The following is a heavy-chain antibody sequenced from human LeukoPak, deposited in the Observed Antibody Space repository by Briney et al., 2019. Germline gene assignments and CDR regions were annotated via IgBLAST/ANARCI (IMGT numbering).Heavy chain of an antibody. J-gene: IGHJ6*03. CDR2: MNPNSGNT. V-gene: IGHV1-8*01. Sequence: ASVKVSCKASGYTFTSYDINWVRQATGQGLEWMGWMNPNSGNTGYAQKFQGRVTMTRNTSISTAYMELSILRSEDTAVYYCARTKPSITMVRGVILSYYYYMDVWGKGTTVTVSS. CDR3: ARTKPSITMVRGVILSYYYYMDV. D-gene: IGHD3-10*01. CDR1: GYTFTSYD.